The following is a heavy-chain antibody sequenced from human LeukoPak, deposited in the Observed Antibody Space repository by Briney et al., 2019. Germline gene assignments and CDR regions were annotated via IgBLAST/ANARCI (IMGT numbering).Heavy chain of an antibody. CDR3: ARGPHGRIYDILTGFDY. J-gene: IGHJ4*02. D-gene: IGHD3-9*01. Sequence: ASVKVSCKASGYTFTGYYMHWVRQAPGQGLEWMGWIKPNSGGTNYAQKFQGRVTMTRDTSISTAYMELSRLRSDDTAVYYCARGPHGRIYDILTGFDYWGQGTLVTVSS. CDR1: GYTFTGYY. CDR2: IKPNSGGT. V-gene: IGHV1-2*02.